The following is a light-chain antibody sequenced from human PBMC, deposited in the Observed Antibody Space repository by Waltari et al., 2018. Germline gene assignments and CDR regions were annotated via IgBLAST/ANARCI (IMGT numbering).Light chain of an antibody. CDR1: SGCSASNY. J-gene: IGLJ3*02. CDR3: QSYDSSNQV. Sequence: NFMLTQPHSVSASPGKTVTISCTRSSGCSASNYVKWYQQRPGSSPTPVIYEDNQRPSGVPDRFSGSIDSSSNSASLTISGLKTEDEAAYYCQSYDSSNQVFGGGTKLTVL. V-gene: IGLV6-57*01. CDR2: EDN.